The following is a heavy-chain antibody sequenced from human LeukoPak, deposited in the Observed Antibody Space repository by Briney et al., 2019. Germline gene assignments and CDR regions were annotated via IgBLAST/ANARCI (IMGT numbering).Heavy chain of an antibody. CDR1: GFTFSDVW. CDR2: INQDGRGI. CDR3: ARDSYRSLDY. J-gene: IGHJ4*02. D-gene: IGHD4-11*01. V-gene: IGHV3-7*01. Sequence: GGSLRLSCAASGFTFSDVWMSWVRQAPGKGLQWVANINQDGRGIYYVDSVKGRFSISRDNTNNLLYLQMNSLRAEDTAMYFCARDSYRSLDYWGQGTLVTVSS.